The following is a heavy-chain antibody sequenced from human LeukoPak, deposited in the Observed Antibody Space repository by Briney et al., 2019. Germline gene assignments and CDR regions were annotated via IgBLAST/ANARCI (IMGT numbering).Heavy chain of an antibody. D-gene: IGHD1-7*01. Sequence: PGGSLRLSCAASGFTFSSYGMHWVRQAPGKGLEWVAVISYDGSNKYYADSVKGRFTISRDNSKNTLYLQMNSLRAEDTAVYYCARDQAYNWNSPRLYGMDVWGQGTTVTVSS. CDR3: ARDQAYNWNSPRLYGMDV. CDR2: ISYDGSNK. CDR1: GFTFSSYG. V-gene: IGHV3-30*03. J-gene: IGHJ6*02.